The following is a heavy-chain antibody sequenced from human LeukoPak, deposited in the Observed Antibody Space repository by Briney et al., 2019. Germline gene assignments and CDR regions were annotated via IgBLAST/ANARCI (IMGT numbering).Heavy chain of an antibody. Sequence: PGGSLRLSCAASAFTFSSYAMHWVRQAPGKGLEWVAVISYDGSSEYYADSVKGRFIISRDNSKNTLYLQMNSLRVEDTAVYHCAKDLEPYTSGWYGDYWGQGTLVTVSS. CDR1: AFTFSSYA. D-gene: IGHD6-19*01. V-gene: IGHV3-30-3*01. J-gene: IGHJ4*02. CDR2: ISYDGSSE. CDR3: AKDLEPYTSGWYGDY.